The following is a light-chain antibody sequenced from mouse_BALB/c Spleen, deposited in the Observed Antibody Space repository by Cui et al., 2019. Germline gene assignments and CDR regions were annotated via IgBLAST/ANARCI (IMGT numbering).Light chain of an antibody. Sequence: QIVLTQSPAIMSASLGEEITLTCSASSSVSYMHWYQQKSGTSPKLLIYSTFNLASVVPSRFSGSGSGTFYSLTISSVEAEDAADYYCHQWSSWTFGGGTKLEIK. CDR3: HQWSSWT. V-gene: IGKV4-80*01. J-gene: IGKJ1*01. CDR2: STF. CDR1: SSVSY.